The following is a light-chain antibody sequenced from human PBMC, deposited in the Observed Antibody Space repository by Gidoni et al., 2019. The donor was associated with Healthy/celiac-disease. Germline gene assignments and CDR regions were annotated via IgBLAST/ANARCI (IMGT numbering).Light chain of an antibody. CDR3: QQYNNWPPWR. V-gene: IGKV3-15*01. CDR2: GAS. J-gene: IGKJ1*01. Sequence: DIVMTPPPAPPSVSPGERATLSCRASQSVSSNLDWYQQKPGHAPRLLIYGASTRDTGIPARFSGSGSGTEFTLTISSLQSEDFAVYYCQQYNNWPPWRFGQGTKVEIK. CDR1: QSVSSN.